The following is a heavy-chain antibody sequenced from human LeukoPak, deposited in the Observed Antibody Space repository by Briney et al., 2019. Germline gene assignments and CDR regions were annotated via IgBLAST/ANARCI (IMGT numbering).Heavy chain of an antibody. Sequence: PGGSLRLSCAASGFTFSSYSKYWVRHAPGKGLGWVSSISSSSSYIYYADSVKGRFTISRDNAKNSLYLQMHSLSAEDTAVYYCARDLSSCWYPTDPYFDYWGQGTLVTVSS. CDR2: ISSSSSYI. J-gene: IGHJ4*02. V-gene: IGHV3-21*01. D-gene: IGHD6-13*01. CDR1: GFTFSSYS. CDR3: ARDLSSCWYPTDPYFDY.